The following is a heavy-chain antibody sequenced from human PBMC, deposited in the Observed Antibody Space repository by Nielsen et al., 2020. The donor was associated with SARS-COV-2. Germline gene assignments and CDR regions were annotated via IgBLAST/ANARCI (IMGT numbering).Heavy chain of an antibody. J-gene: IGHJ6*02. CDR3: ATLISSGWNYGMDV. D-gene: IGHD6-19*01. Sequence: GESLKISCAASGFTFDDYGMSWVRQAPGKGLEWVSGINWNGGSTGYADSVKGRFTISRDNAKNSLYLQMNSLRAEDTALYYCATLISSGWNYGMDVWGQGTTVTVSS. V-gene: IGHV3-20*04. CDR1: GFTFDDYG. CDR2: INWNGGST.